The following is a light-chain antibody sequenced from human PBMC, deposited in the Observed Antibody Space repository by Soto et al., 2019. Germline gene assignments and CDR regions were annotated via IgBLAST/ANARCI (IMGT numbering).Light chain of an antibody. CDR3: NSFTGTSMYV. V-gene: IGLV2-14*01. CDR2: GVS. J-gene: IGLJ1*01. Sequence: QSDLTQPASVSGSPGQSITISCTGTSSDVGGYNHVSWYQQNPGKAPKLMIYGVSNRPSGVSSRFSGSKSGNTASLTISALLTEDEADYYFNSFTGTSMYVFGTGTKLTVL. CDR1: SSDVGGYNH.